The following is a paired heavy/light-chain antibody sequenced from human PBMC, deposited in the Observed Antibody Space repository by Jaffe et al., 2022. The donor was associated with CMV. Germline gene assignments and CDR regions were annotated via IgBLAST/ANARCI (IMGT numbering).Heavy chain of an antibody. D-gene: IGHD3-22*01. CDR2: IDPSDSST. CDR3: ARLAYNSETSGSYFGWGPKLKNHYYYYMDV. Sequence: EVQLVQSGAEVNKPGESLTISCKGSGYSFTNYWITWVRQMPGKGLEWMGTIDPSDSSTNYGPSFQGHVTISSDRSISTAYLQWSSLKASDTALYYCARLAYNSETSGSYFGWGPKLKNHYYYYMDVWGKGTTVTVSS. J-gene: IGHJ6*03. CDR1: GYSFTNYW. V-gene: IGHV5-10-1*03.
Light chain of an antibody. Sequence: DIQMTQFPSTLSASVEDTITITCRASQSISSWLAWYQQSPGKAPKLLIYKASTLNSGVPSRFSGSGSGAEFTLTISSLQPDDFATYYCQQYSSFPHTFGQGTKLEIK. V-gene: IGKV1-5*03. CDR1: QSISSW. CDR2: KAS. CDR3: QQYSSFPHT. J-gene: IGKJ2*01.